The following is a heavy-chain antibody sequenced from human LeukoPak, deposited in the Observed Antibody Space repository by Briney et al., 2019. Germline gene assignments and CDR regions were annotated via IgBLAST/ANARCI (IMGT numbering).Heavy chain of an antibody. CDR2: ISGSGGST. J-gene: IGHJ4*02. D-gene: IGHD6-6*01. CDR1: VWTYSSYA. CDR3: ANQCIVALYV. Sequence: GGSLRLSCGSCVWTYSSYAMSGVRQARGKGLEWVSAISGSGGSTYYADSVKGRFTISRDNSKNALYRQMNSLTAGDPAVYYCANQCIVALYVWGQGTLVTVSS. V-gene: IGHV3-23*01.